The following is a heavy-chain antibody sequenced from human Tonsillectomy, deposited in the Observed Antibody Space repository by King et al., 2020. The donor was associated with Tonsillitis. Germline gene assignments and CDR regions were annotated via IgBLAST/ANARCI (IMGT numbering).Heavy chain of an antibody. CDR2: IYYSGST. CDR1: GGSISSYY. CDR3: AREGGFCSCGGCYSLFDN. V-gene: IGHV4-4*08. Sequence: VQLQESGPGLVKPSETLSLTCTVSGGSISSYYWSWIRQPPGKGLEWIGYIYYSGSTNYNPSLKRRVTISVDTSKNQFSLKLNSVTAADTAVYYCAREGGFCSCGGCYSLFDNWGQGTLVTVSS. D-gene: IGHD2-15*01. J-gene: IGHJ4*02.